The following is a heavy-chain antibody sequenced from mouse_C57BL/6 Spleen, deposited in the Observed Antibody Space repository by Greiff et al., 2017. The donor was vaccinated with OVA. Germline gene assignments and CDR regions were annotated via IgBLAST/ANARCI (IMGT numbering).Heavy chain of an antibody. CDR2: IDPETGGT. CDR1: GYTFTDYE. V-gene: IGHV1-15*01. CDR3: TRGGSSGYLAY. J-gene: IGHJ3*01. Sequence: VQVVESGAELVRPGASVTLSCKASGYTFTDYEMHWVKQTPVHGLEWIGAIDPETGGTAYNQKFKGKAILTADKSSSTAYMELRSLTSEDSAVYYCTRGGSSGYLAYWGQGTLVTVSA. D-gene: IGHD3-2*02.